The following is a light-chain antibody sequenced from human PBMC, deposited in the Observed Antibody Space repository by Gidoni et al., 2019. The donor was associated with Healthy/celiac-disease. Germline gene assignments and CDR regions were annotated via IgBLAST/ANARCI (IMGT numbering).Light chain of an antibody. CDR3: QSVDSSNGVV. CDR1: SGSIASNY. CDR2: EDN. V-gene: IGLV6-57*01. Sequence: NFMLTQPHSVSESPGKTVTISCTRSSGSIASNYVQWYQQRPGSSPTTVIYEDNQRPSGVPDRFSGSIDSSSNSASRTISGLKTEDEADYYCQSVDSSNGVVFGGGTKLTVL. J-gene: IGLJ2*01.